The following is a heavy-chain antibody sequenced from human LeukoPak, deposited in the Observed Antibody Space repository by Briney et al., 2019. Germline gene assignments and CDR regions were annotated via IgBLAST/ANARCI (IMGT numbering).Heavy chain of an antibody. V-gene: IGHV1-2*02. J-gene: IGHJ6*03. CDR1: GYTFTSYG. D-gene: IGHD1-26*01. CDR3: ARGMEPYYYMDV. Sequence: ASVKVSCKASGYTFTSYGISWVRQAPGQGLEWMGWINPNSGGTNYAQKFQGRVTMTRDTSISTAYMELSRLRSDDTAVYYCARGMEPYYYMDVWGKGTTVTVSS. CDR2: INPNSGGT.